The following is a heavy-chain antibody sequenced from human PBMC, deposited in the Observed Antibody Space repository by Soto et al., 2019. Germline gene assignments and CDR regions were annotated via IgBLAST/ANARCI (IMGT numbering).Heavy chain of an antibody. V-gene: IGHV1-69*13. CDR3: ARGYFFWVGSLSDRTHYYYSYGRDV. D-gene: IGHD3-3*01. J-gene: IGHJ6*02. CDR1: GGTFSSYA. CDR2: IIPIFGTA. Sequence: ASVKVSCKASGGTFSSYAISWVRQAPGQGLEWMGGIIPIFGTANYAQKFQGRVTITADESTSTAYMELSSLRSEDTAVYYCARGYFFWVGSLSDRTHYYYSYGRDVGGQGTRVTFPS.